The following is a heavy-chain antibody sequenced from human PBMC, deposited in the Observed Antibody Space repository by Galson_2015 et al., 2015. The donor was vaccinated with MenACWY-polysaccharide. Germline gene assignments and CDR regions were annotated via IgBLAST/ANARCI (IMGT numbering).Heavy chain of an antibody. J-gene: IGHJ5*02. CDR3: AGIPATETSYGWFDP. D-gene: IGHD4-17*01. CDR2: IYYSGRS. Sequence: TLSLTCAVSGASIISGSHYWSWFRQYPGKNLEWIAYIYYSGRSNYNPSLRSRVTISIDMSKNQSSLNLSSVTAADTAVYFCAGIPATETSYGWFDPWGQGTLVTVSS. V-gene: IGHV4-31*11. CDR1: GASIISGSHY.